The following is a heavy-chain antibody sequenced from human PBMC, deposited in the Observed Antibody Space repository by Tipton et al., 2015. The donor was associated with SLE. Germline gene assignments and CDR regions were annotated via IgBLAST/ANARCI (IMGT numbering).Heavy chain of an antibody. V-gene: IGHV4-39*01. D-gene: IGHD2-15*01. Sequence: TLSLTCTVSGGSISSSSYYWGWIRQPPGKGLEWIGRIYYSGSTYYNPSLKSRVTISVDTSRNQFSLKLSSVTAADTAVYYCATPAHIAVRYWGQGTLVTVSS. J-gene: IGHJ4*02. CDR1: GGSISSSSYY. CDR3: ATPAHIAVRY. CDR2: IYYSGST.